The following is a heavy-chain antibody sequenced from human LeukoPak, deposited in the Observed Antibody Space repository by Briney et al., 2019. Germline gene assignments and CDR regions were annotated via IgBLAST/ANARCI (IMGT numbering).Heavy chain of an antibody. Sequence: PSETLSLTCTVSGGSISSYYWSWIRQPPGKGLEWIGYIYYIVSTKYNPSLKSRVTISVDTSKTQFSLKLSSVTAADTAVYYCARYRGKTTVSSLDWFDPWGQGTLVTVSS. D-gene: IGHD4-11*01. CDR2: IYYIVST. CDR1: GGSISSYY. J-gene: IGHJ5*02. V-gene: IGHV4-59*01. CDR3: ARYRGKTTVSSLDWFDP.